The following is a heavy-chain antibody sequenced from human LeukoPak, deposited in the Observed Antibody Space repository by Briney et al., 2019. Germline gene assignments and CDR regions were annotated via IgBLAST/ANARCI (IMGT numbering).Heavy chain of an antibody. CDR3: AKVGAVAAVEN. CDR1: GFTVSSKY. V-gene: IGHV3-66*01. Sequence: PGGSLRLSCAAPGFTVSSKYMSWVRQAPGKGLEWVSVIYTGETTYYADSVKGRFTISRDNSKNTLYLQMDGLRVEDTAVYYCAKVGAVAAVENWGQGTLVTVSS. J-gene: IGHJ4*02. D-gene: IGHD6-19*01. CDR2: IYTGETT.